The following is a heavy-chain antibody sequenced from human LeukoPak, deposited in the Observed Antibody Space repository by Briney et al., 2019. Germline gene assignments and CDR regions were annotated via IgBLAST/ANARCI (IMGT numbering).Heavy chain of an antibody. CDR3: ARVDVGSSSWEALDY. D-gene: IGHD6-13*01. Sequence: SETLSLTCTVSGGSISSYYWSWIRQPAGKGLEWIGRIYASGSTNYNPSLKSRVTMSQDTSENQFSLKLSSVTAADTAVYYCARVDVGSSSWEALDYWGQGTLVTVSS. J-gene: IGHJ4*02. CDR2: IYASGST. CDR1: GGSISSYY. V-gene: IGHV4-4*07.